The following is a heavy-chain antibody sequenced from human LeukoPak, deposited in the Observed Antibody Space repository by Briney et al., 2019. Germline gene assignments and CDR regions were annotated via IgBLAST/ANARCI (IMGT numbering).Heavy chain of an antibody. J-gene: IGHJ4*02. CDR3: VKDLAGPYGDYLFDY. D-gene: IGHD4-17*01. CDR2: ISSNGGST. V-gene: IGHV3-64D*06. CDR1: GFTFSSYA. Sequence: GGSLRLSCSASGFTFSSYAMHWVRQAPGKGLEYVSAISSNGGSTYYADSVKGRFTISRDNSKNTLYLQMSSLRAEDTAVYYCVKDLAGPYGDYLFDYWGQGTLVTVSS.